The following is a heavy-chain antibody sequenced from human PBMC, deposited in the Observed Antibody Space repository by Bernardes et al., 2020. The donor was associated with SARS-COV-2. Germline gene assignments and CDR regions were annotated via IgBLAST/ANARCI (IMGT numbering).Heavy chain of an antibody. CDR3: ARRVVVAATEAFDI. Sequence: GESLKISCKGSGYTFTNYWISWVRQMPGKGLEWLGRINPSDSYIQYSPSFQGHVTISADKSISAASLQWNSLQASDTAMYFCARRVVVAATEAFDIWGQGTMVTVSS. D-gene: IGHD6-19*01. V-gene: IGHV5-10-1*01. CDR1: GYTFTNYW. CDR2: INPSDSYI. J-gene: IGHJ3*02.